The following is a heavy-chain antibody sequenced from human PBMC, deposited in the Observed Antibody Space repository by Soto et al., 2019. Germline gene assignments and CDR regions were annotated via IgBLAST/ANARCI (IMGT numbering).Heavy chain of an antibody. D-gene: IGHD5-18*01. CDR2: INHSGST. J-gene: IGHJ6*02. CDR3: ARDSVIQLWSNYYYYYGMDV. CDR1: GGSFSGYY. Sequence: SSETLSLTCAVYGGSFSGYYWSWIRQPPGKGLEWIGEINHSGSTNYNPSLKSRVTISVDTSKNQFSLKLSSVTAADTAVYYCARDSVIQLWSNYYYYYGMDVWGQGTTVTVSS. V-gene: IGHV4-34*01.